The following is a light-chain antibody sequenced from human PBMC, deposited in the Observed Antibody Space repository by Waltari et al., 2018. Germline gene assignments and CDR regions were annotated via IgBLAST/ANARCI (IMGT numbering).Light chain of an antibody. J-gene: IGKJ1*01. CDR2: GAS. CDR3: QHYLRLPVT. V-gene: IGKV3-20*01. CDR1: QSVTRA. Sequence: EIVLTQSPGTLSLSPGESATLSCRTSQSVTRALAWYQQKPGQAPRLLIYGASNRATGIPDRFSGSGSGTGFSLTISSLEHEDFAVYYCQHYLRLPVTFGQGTKVEVK.